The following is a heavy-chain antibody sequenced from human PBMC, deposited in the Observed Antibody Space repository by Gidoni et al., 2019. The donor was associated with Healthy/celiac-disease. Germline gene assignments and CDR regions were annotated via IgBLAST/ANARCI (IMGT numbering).Heavy chain of an antibody. J-gene: IGHJ4*02. Sequence: QVQLVQSGAEVKKPGASVKVSCKASGYTFTSYGISWVRQAPGQGLEWMGWISAYNGNTNYAQKLQGRVTMTTDTSTSTAYMELRSLRSDDTAVYYCARDLLQTRDKVMALFDYWGQGTLVTVSS. CDR1: GYTFTSYG. CDR2: ISAYNGNT. CDR3: ARDLLQTRDKVMALFDY. D-gene: IGHD3-16*01. V-gene: IGHV1-18*01.